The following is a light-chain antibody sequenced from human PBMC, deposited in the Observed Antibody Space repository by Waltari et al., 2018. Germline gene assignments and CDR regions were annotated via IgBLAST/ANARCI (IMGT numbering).Light chain of an antibody. CDR3: QHYLRLPVT. CDR1: QSVTRAL. V-gene: IGKV3-20*01. Sequence: DSVLTQSSGTLSLSPGESATLSCRTSQSVTRALAWYQQKPGQAPRLLIYGTSNRATGIPDRFIGSGSGTDFSLTISSLEPEDFAVYYCQHYLRLPVTFGQGTKVEVK. J-gene: IGKJ1*01. CDR2: GTS.